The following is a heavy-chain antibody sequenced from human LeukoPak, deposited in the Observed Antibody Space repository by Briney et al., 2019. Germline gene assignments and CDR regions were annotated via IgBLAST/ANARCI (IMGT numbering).Heavy chain of an antibody. V-gene: IGHV3-30*02. CDR3: AGAVAGTVRFDH. Sequence: PGGSLRLSCAASGFTFSSYGMHWVRQAPGKGLEWVAFIRYDGSNKYYADSVKGRFTISRDNSKNTLYLQMNSLRAEDTAVYYCAGAVAGTVRFDHWGQGTLVTVSS. J-gene: IGHJ5*02. D-gene: IGHD6-19*01. CDR2: IRYDGSNK. CDR1: GFTFSSYG.